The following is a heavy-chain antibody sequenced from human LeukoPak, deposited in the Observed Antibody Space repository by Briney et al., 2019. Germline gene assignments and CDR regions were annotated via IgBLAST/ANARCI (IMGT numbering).Heavy chain of an antibody. J-gene: IGHJ4*02. V-gene: IGHV3-30*04. D-gene: IGHD3-3*01. Sequence: GGSLRLSCAASGFTFSTYAMHWVRQAPGKGLEWVAVISYDGGHNFYVDSVRGRFTISRDSSKKTLFLHMTSLRPEDTAVYYCTRGGSDYWSGLVGDYFDYWRQGTLVTVSS. CDR2: ISYDGGHN. CDR3: TRGGSDYWSGLVGDYFDY. CDR1: GFTFSTYA.